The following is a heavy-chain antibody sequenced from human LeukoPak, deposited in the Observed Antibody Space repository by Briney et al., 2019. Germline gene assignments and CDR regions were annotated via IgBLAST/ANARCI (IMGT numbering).Heavy chain of an antibody. V-gene: IGHV1-18*01. D-gene: IGHD6-13*01. CDR1: GYTFTSYG. Sequence: ASVKVSCKASGYTFTSYGISWVRQAPGQGLEWMGWISAYNGNTNYAQKLQGRVTMTTDTSTSTAYMELRSLRSDDTAVDYCARVDSSWYKRYFDFWGQGTLVTVSS. J-gene: IGHJ4*02. CDR2: ISAYNGNT. CDR3: ARVDSSWYKRYFDF.